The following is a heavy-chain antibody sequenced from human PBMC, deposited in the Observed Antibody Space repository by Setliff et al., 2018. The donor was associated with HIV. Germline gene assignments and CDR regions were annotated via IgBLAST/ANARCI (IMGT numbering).Heavy chain of an antibody. Sequence: GGSLRLSCAASGFVFRNYNMNWVRQASGKGLEWVSSVSSDGRYIYYADSVRGRFTISRDDAKSSLYLQMYSLRAEDTAIYYCARDRASSAYYSHFDYWGQGNMVTVSS. V-gene: IGHV3-21*06. CDR1: GFVFRNYN. CDR3: ARDRASSAYYSHFDY. D-gene: IGHD3-22*01. J-gene: IGHJ4*02. CDR2: VSSDGRYI.